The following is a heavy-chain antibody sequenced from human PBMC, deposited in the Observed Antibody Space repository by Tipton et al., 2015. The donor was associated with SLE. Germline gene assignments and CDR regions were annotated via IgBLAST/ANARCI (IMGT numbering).Heavy chain of an antibody. CDR2: IYYSGST. V-gene: IGHV4-59*11. CDR3: ARGWYSYGVFDY. D-gene: IGHD5-18*01. Sequence: TLSLTCTVSGGSISSHYWSWIRQPPGKGLEWIGYIYYSGSTNYNPSLKSRVTISVDTSKNQFSLKLSSVTAADTAVYCCARGWYSYGVFDYWGQGTLVTVSS. CDR1: GGSISSHY. J-gene: IGHJ4*02.